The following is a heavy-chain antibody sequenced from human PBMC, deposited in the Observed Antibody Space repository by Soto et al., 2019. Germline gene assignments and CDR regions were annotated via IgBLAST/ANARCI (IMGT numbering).Heavy chain of an antibody. D-gene: IGHD3-3*01. CDR3: ARDQRRPRDFWSGPIDY. V-gene: IGHV1-3*01. CDR1: GYTFTSNA. J-gene: IGHJ4*02. CDR2: INAGNGNT. Sequence: QVQLVQSGAEGKKPGASVRVSSKPSGYTFTSNALIGVRQAPGQRLEGMGWINAGNGNTKYSQKFQGRVTITRDTSASTAYMELSSLRSEDTAVYYCARDQRRPRDFWSGPIDYWGQGTLVTVSS.